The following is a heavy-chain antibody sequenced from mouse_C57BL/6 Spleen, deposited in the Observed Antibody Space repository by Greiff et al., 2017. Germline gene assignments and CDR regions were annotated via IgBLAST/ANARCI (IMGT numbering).Heavy chain of an antibody. D-gene: IGHD2-3*01. V-gene: IGHV2-5*01. CDR3: ATTSYDGYYYFDY. Sequence: QVQLKESGPGLVQPSQSLSITCTVSGFSLTSYGVHWVRQSPGKGLEWLGVIWRGGSTDYNAAFMSRLSITKDNSKSQVFFKMTSLQADDTAIYYCATTSYDGYYYFDYWGQGTTLTVSS. CDR1: GFSLTSYG. CDR2: IWRGGST. J-gene: IGHJ2*01.